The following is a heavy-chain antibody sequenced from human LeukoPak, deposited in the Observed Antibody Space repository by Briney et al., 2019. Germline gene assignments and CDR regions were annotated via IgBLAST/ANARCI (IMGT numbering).Heavy chain of an antibody. CDR1: GFTFSSYG. V-gene: IGHV3-23*01. CDR2: ISGSGGST. J-gene: IGHJ1*01. Sequence: GGSLRLSCAASGFTFSSYGMSWVRQAPGKGLEWVSAISGSGGSTYYADSVKGRFTISRDNSKNTLYLQMNSLRAEDTAVYYCAKNGRGNYYDSSGYYPEYFQHWGQGTLVTVSS. D-gene: IGHD3-22*01. CDR3: AKNGRGNYYDSSGYYPEYFQH.